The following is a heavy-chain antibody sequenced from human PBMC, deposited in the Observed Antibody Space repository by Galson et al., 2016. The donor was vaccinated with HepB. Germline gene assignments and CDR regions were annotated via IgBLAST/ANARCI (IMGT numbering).Heavy chain of an antibody. CDR3: ARDLWGDCSTTTCSHLDY. CDR1: GFTFSRFG. V-gene: IGHV3-33*01. D-gene: IGHD2-15*01. Sequence: SLRLSCAASGFTFSRFGMHWVRQAPGKGLESVAVIWFDGRDAYYGGSVKGRFTISKDNSKNTLYLQMNSLRVEDTAVYYCARDLWGDCSTTTCSHLDYWGQGTLVTVSS. J-gene: IGHJ4*02. CDR2: IWFDGRDA.